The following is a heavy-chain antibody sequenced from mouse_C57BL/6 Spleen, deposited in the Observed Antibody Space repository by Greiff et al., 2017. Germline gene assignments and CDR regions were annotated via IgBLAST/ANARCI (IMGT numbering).Heavy chain of an antibody. V-gene: IGHV1-80*01. CDR1: GYAFSSYW. CDR2: IYPGDGDT. Sequence: VQLQQSGAELVKPGASVKISCKASGYAFSSYWMNWVKQRPGKGLEWIGQIYPGDGDTNYNGKFKGKATLTADKSSSTAYMQLSSLTSEDSAVYFCARDSSGCVERYFDYWGQGTTLTVSS. D-gene: IGHD3-2*02. CDR3: ARDSSGCVERYFDY. J-gene: IGHJ2*01.